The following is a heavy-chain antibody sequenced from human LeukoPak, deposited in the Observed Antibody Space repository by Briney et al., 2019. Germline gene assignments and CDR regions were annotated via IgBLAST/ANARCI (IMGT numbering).Heavy chain of an antibody. CDR3: ARDEDIRQWREGIAAAVDY. D-gene: IGHD6-13*01. Sequence: PGGSLRLSCAASGFTFSSYWMSWVRQAPGRGLEWVANIKQDGSEKYYVDSVKGRFTISRDNAKNSLYLQMNSLRAEDTAGYYCARDEDIRQWREGIAAAVDYWGQGTLVTVSS. CDR1: GFTFSSYW. J-gene: IGHJ4*02. CDR2: IKQDGSEK. V-gene: IGHV3-7*03.